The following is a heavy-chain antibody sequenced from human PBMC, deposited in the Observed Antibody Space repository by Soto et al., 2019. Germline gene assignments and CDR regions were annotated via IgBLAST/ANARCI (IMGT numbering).Heavy chain of an antibody. D-gene: IGHD1-7*01. J-gene: IGHJ6*02. V-gene: IGHV2-5*01. Sequence: SGPTLVNPTQTLTLTCTFSGFSLSTSGVGVGWIRQPPGKALEWLALIYWNDDKRYSPSLKSRLTITKDTSKNQVVLTMTNMDPVDTATYYCAHTMYNWNYVFYYYYGMDVWGQRTTVTVSS. CDR2: IYWNDDK. CDR1: GFSLSTSGVG. CDR3: AHTMYNWNYVFYYYYGMDV.